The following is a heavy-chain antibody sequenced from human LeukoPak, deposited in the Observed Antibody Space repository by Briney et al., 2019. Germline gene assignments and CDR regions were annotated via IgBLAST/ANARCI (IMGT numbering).Heavy chain of an antibody. V-gene: IGHV3-20*04. CDR2: IKWNGGST. J-gene: IGHJ6*03. Sequence: GGSLRLSCAASGFTFDDYCMSWVRQAPGKGLEGVAGIKWNGGSTGYADSVKGRFTISRDNAKNALYLKMNSLRAEDTALYYCARGSASGFDYYYYMDVWGKGTTVTVSS. D-gene: IGHD3-10*01. CDR3: ARGSASGFDYYYYMDV. CDR1: GFTFDDYC.